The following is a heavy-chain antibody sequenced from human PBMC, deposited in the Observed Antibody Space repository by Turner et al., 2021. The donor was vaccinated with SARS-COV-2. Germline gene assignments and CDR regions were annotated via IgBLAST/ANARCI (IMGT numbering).Heavy chain of an antibody. CDR1: GGSISSSTYY. CDR2: IYYSGIT. Sequence: QLQLQESGPGLVTPSETLSLTCTVSGGSISSSTYYWCWIRQPPGKGLEWMGSIYYSGITYYNPSLKSRVTLSVDTSKNQFSLKLSSVTAADTAVYYCARLMDTAMDYYGMDVWGQGTTVTVSS. V-gene: IGHV4-39*01. J-gene: IGHJ6*02. CDR3: ARLMDTAMDYYGMDV. D-gene: IGHD5-18*01.